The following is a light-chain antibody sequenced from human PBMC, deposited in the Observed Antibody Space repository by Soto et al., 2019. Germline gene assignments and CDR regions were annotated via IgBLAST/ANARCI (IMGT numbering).Light chain of an antibody. V-gene: IGKV1-39*01. CDR2: GAS. J-gene: IGKJ3*01. CDR1: RNINTY. Sequence: DIQMAQSPSSLSASVGDTITITCRASRNINTYLNWYQQKPGKAPKLLIFGASSLQSGVQSRFSGSGYRTDFTLTINSLQPADFATYCCQQTSSAPFTFGPGNKVDIK. CDR3: QQTSSAPFT.